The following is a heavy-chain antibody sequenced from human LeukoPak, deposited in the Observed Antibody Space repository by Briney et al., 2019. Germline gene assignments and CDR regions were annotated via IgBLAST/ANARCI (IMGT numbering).Heavy chain of an antibody. CDR2: ISAYNGNT. CDR1: GYTSPSYG. D-gene: IGHD3-22*01. J-gene: IGHJ4*03. V-gene: IGHV1-18*01. Sequence: ASVKVSCKASGYTSPSYGISWVRQAPGQGLEWMGWISAYNGNTHYAQKFQGRVSMTTDTSTSTAYMELRSLRSDDTATYYCARGSPSRYYYDRSGYYGGYCDYWGQGTLVTVSS. CDR3: ARGSPSRYYYDRSGYYGGYCDY.